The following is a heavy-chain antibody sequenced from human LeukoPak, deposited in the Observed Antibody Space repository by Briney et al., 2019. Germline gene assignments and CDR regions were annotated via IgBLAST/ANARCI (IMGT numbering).Heavy chain of an antibody. CDR2: ISAYNGNT. V-gene: IGHV1-18*01. CDR3: ARVYGDYRGGTGFDP. Sequence: GASVKVSCKTSGYTFTSYGISWVRQAPGQGLEWMGWISAYNGNTNYAQKLQGRVTMTRDMSTSTVYMELSSLRSEDTAVYYCARVYGDYRGGTGFDPWGQGTLVTVSS. CDR1: GYTFTSYG. D-gene: IGHD4-17*01. J-gene: IGHJ5*02.